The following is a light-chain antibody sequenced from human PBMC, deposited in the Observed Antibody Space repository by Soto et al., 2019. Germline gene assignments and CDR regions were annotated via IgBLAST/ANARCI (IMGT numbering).Light chain of an antibody. J-gene: IGKJ1*01. Sequence: DIQVTKSPSSLSASVGDRVTITCRASQNINNYLNWYQQRPGKAPKLLIYAASTLQSGVPSRFSGSGSGTDFTLAISSLQPEDFATYYCQQSYIDPWGTVGQGTKVDIK. V-gene: IGKV1-39*01. CDR2: AAS. CDR1: QNINNY. CDR3: QQSYIDPWGT.